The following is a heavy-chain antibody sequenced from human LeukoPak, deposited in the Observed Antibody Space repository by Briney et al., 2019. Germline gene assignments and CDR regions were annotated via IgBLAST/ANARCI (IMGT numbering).Heavy chain of an antibody. J-gene: IGHJ1*01. CDR1: GYVIRSGYF. D-gene: IGHD6-13*01. Sequence: SETLSLMCSVSGYVIRSGYFWAWIRQPPGKGLEWIASVYHNSSAFYNPSLKSRASISVDTSSNQFSLTLTSVSVADTAVYHCARLSSWFVAFWGQGSLVTVSS. CDR3: ARLSSWFVAF. V-gene: IGHV4-38-2*02. CDR2: VYHNSSA.